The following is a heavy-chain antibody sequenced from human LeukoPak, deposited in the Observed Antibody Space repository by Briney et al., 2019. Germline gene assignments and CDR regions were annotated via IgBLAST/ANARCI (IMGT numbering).Heavy chain of an antibody. V-gene: IGHV1-69*06. CDR3: ARVKVLGFDRHYYSYMDV. CDR2: IIPIFGTA. D-gene: IGHD3-9*01. Sequence: ASVKVSCKASGGTYSSYATSWVRQAPGQGLEWMGGIIPIFGTANYAPKFQGRVTITADKSTSTVYMELSRLRSDDTAVYYCARVKVLGFDRHYYSYMDVWGKGTTVTVSS. CDR1: GGTYSSYA. J-gene: IGHJ6*03.